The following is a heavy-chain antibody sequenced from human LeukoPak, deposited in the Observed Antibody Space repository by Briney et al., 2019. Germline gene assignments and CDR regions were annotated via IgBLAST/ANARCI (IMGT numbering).Heavy chain of an antibody. D-gene: IGHD5-24*01. CDR2: VNPSGDST. J-gene: IGHJ3*02. V-gene: IGHV1-46*02. CDR1: GGTFNSYA. CDR3: ARVRDGYNDAYDI. Sequence: ASVKVSCKASGGTFNSYAISWVRQAPGQGLEWMGIVNPSGDSTNYAQNFQGRATMTGDTSTSTVYMELSSLRSEDTAVYYCARVRDGYNDAYDIWGQGTMVTVTS.